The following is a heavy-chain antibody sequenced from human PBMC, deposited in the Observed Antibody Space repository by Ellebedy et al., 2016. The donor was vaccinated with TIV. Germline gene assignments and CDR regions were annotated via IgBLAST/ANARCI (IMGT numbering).Heavy chain of an antibody. V-gene: IGHV3-7*03. CDR3: ASGLTGDYGAFDV. Sequence: PGGSLRLSCAASGFMFLRLWMSRFRQAPGKGLEWVSTLSDDGREENYVASVRGRFPISRDNAKILLSLHMNTLRAEDTAVYYCASGLTGDYGAFDVWGPGTMVTVSS. CDR1: GFMFLRLW. D-gene: IGHD4-17*01. CDR2: LSDDGREE. J-gene: IGHJ3*01.